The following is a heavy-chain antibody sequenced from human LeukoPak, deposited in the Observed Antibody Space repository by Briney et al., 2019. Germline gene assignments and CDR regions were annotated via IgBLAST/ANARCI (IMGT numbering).Heavy chain of an antibody. Sequence: PSGTPSLTCAVSGGSISSSNWWSWVRQPPGKGLEWIGEIYHSGSTNYNPSLKSRVTISVDKSKNQFSLKLSSVTAADTAVYYCARDGCGGSCFHYYYYYMDVWGKGTTVTISS. CDR2: IYHSGST. D-gene: IGHD2-15*01. V-gene: IGHV4-4*02. CDR1: GGSISSSNW. CDR3: ARDGCGGSCFHYYYYYMDV. J-gene: IGHJ6*03.